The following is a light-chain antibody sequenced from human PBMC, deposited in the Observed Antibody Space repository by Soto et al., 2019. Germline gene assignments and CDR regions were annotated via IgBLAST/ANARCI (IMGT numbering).Light chain of an antibody. Sequence: DIQMTQSPSTLSASVGDRVTITCRASQSISGWLAWYQQKPGKAPKLLIYNASSLKSGVPSRFSGSGSGTEFTLTISSLQPDDFATYFCQQYQTYSTFGQGTRLEIK. CDR1: QSISGW. CDR3: QQYQTYST. CDR2: NAS. V-gene: IGKV1-5*01. J-gene: IGKJ5*01.